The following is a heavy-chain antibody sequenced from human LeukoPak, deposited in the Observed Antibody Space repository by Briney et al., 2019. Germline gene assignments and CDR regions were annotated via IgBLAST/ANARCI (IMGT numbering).Heavy chain of an antibody. J-gene: IGHJ3*02. CDR3: ARRGFRHCSSTSCADAFDI. D-gene: IGHD2-2*01. CDR2: IYTSGST. CDR1: GGSISSYY. V-gene: IGHV4-4*09. Sequence: SETLSLTCTVSGGSISSYYWSWIRQPPGKGLEWIGHIYTSGSTNYNPSLKSRVTISVDTSKNQFSLKLSSVTAADTAVYYCARRGFRHCSSTSCADAFDIWGQGTMVTVSS.